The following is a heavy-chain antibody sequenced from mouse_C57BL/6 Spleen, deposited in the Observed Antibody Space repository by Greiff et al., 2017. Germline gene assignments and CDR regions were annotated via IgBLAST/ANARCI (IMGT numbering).Heavy chain of an antibody. V-gene: IGHV2-5*01. J-gene: IGHJ4*01. CDR2: IWRGGST. Sequence: VQLQQSGPGLVQPSQSLSITCTVSGFSLTSYGVHWVRQSPGKGLEWLGVIWRGGSTDYNAAFMSRLSITKDNSKSQVFFKMNSLQADDTAIYYCAKAPTAQATSYAMDYWGQGTSVTVSS. CDR3: AKAPTAQATSYAMDY. D-gene: IGHD3-2*02. CDR1: GFSLTSYG.